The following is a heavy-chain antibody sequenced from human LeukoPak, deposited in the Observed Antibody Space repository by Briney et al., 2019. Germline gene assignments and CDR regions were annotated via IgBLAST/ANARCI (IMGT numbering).Heavy chain of an antibody. D-gene: IGHD6-13*01. CDR2: ISYDGSNK. V-gene: IGHV3-30*04. J-gene: IGHJ4*02. Sequence: QAPGKGLEWVAVISYDGSNKYYADSVKGRFTISRDNSKNTLYLQMNSLRAEDTAVYYCAAAGTRDYWGQGTLVTVSS. CDR3: AAAGTRDY.